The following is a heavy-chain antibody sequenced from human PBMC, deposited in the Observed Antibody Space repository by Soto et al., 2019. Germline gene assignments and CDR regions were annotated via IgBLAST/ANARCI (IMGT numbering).Heavy chain of an antibody. V-gene: IGHV4-59*01. CDR1: GASISSYY. Sequence: PSETLSLTCTVSGASISSYYWSWIRQPPGKGLEWIGYIYYSGSTNYNPSLKSRVTISVDTSKNQFSLKLSSVTAADTAVYYCASSQYDFWSGYYLPGSLDVWGQGTTVTVSS. D-gene: IGHD3-3*01. CDR3: ASSQYDFWSGYYLPGSLDV. J-gene: IGHJ6*02. CDR2: IYYSGST.